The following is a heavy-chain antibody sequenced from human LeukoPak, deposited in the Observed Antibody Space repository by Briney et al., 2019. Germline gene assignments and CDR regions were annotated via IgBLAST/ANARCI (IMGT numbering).Heavy chain of an antibody. D-gene: IGHD3-22*01. Sequence: GESLKISCKGSGYSFTSYWIGWVRQMPGKGLEWMGIIYPGDSDTRYSPSFQGQVTISADKSISTAYLQWSSLKASDTAMYYCVRGGVMLDSSGYYSYWGQGTLVTVSS. CDR2: IYPGDSDT. V-gene: IGHV5-51*01. CDR1: GYSFTSYW. J-gene: IGHJ4*02. CDR3: VRGGVMLDSSGYYSY.